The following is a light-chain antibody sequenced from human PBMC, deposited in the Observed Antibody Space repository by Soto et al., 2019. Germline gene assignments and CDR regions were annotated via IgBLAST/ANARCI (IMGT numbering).Light chain of an antibody. CDR2: EVS. J-gene: IGLJ1*01. Sequence: QSALTQPASVSGSPGQSITISCTGTSSDVGSYNLVSWYQQHPGKAPKLMIYEVSTRPSGVSNRFSGSKSGNTASLTISGLQAEDEEDYYCCSYAGSSTFYVSGTGTKSPS. V-gene: IGLV2-23*02. CDR1: SSDVGSYNL. CDR3: CSYAGSSTFYV.